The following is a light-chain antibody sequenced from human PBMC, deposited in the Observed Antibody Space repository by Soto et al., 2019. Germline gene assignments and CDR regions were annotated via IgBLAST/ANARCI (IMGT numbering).Light chain of an antibody. V-gene: IGKV3-20*01. J-gene: IGKJ2*01. CDR1: QSVSSSY. CDR3: QQYERPEYT. CDR2: GAS. Sequence: EIVLTQSPGTLSLSPGERATLSCRASQSVSSSYLAWFQQKPGQAPRLLIYGASTKAPGIPDRFSGSGSVTDLTVTIGRLEPEDVVVYYFQQYERPEYTFGQGNKLAIK.